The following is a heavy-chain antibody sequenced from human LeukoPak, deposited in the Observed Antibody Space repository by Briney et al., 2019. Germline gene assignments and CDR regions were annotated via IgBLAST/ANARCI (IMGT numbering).Heavy chain of an antibody. CDR1: GLTFSSYS. Sequence: GGSLRLSCAASGLTFSSYSMNWVRQAPGKGLEWVSSISSSSSYIYYADSVKGRFTISRDNAKNSLYLQMNSLRAEDTAVYYCARVSVRNWFDPWGQGTLVTVSS. V-gene: IGHV3-21*01. CDR2: ISSSSSYI. CDR3: ARVSVRNWFDP. J-gene: IGHJ5*02. D-gene: IGHD3-16*02.